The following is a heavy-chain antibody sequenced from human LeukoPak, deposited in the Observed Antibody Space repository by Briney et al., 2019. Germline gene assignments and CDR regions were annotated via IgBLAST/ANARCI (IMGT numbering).Heavy chain of an antibody. J-gene: IGHJ4*02. Sequence: GGSLRLSCAASGFTFSSSGMTWVRQAPGKGLEWVSAISGSGGSTYYADSVKGRFTISRDNSKNALYLQMNSLTAEDTAVYYCGNRGSSSGYYDYWGQGTLVTVSS. V-gene: IGHV3-23*01. CDR3: GNRGSSSGYYDY. D-gene: IGHD3-22*01. CDR1: GFTFSSSG. CDR2: ISGSGGST.